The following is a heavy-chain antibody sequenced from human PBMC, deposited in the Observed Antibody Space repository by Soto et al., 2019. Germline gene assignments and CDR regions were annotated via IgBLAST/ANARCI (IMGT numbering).Heavy chain of an antibody. CDR1: GGSISSGDYY. CDR2: IYYSGST. CDR3: ATTGTVAGKLGY. V-gene: IGHV4-30-4*01. Sequence: PSETLSLTCTVSGGSISSGDYYWSWIRQPPGKGLEWIGYIYYSGSTYYNPPLKSRVTISVDTSKNQFSLKLSSVTAADTAVYYCATTGTVAGKLGYWGQGTLVTVSS. J-gene: IGHJ4*02. D-gene: IGHD6-19*01.